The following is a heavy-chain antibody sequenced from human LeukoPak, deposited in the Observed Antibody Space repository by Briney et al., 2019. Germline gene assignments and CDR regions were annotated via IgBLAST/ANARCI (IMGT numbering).Heavy chain of an antibody. CDR3: ARQWREARCTNRVCFGFWLDP. V-gene: IGHV5-51*01. J-gene: IGHJ5*02. CDR1: GYTFSSYW. CDR2: IYPGDSDT. D-gene: IGHD2-8*01. Sequence: GESLKISCKGSGYTFSSYWIAWVRQMPGKGLEWMDIIYPGDSDTRYSPFFQGQVTISVDKSINTAYLQWSSLKASDTAMYHCARQWREARCTNRVCFGFWLDPWGQGTLVTVSS.